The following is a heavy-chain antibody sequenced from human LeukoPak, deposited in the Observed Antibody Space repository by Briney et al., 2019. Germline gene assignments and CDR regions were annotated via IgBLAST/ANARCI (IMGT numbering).Heavy chain of an antibody. Sequence: ASVKVSCKASGYTFTSYDINWVRQATGQGLEWMGWMNPNSGNTGYAQKFQGRVTITRNTSISTAYMELSSLRSEDTAVYYCARQLGDGYNIQHDAFDIWGQGTMVTVSS. CDR3: ARQLGDGYNIQHDAFDI. V-gene: IGHV1-8*03. CDR1: GYTFTSYD. CDR2: MNPNSGNT. J-gene: IGHJ3*02. D-gene: IGHD5-24*01.